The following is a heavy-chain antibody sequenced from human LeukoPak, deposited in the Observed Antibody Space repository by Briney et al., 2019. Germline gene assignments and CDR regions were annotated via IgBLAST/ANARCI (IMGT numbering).Heavy chain of an antibody. V-gene: IGHV1-8*02. CDR3: ARRGTTPFGY. J-gene: IGHJ4*02. Sequence: ASVKVSCKASGGTFSSDAISWVRQAPGQGLEWIGWMNPNIGNTGYAQKFQGRVTMTRDISISTAYMELSSLRSEDTAVYYCARRGTTPFGYWGQGTLVTVSS. D-gene: IGHD1-1*01. CDR2: MNPNIGNT. CDR1: GGTFSSDA.